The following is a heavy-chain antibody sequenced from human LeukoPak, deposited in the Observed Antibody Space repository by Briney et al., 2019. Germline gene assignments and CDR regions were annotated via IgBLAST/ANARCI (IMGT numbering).Heavy chain of an antibody. D-gene: IGHD3-22*01. CDR1: GFTLSNYW. CDR3: AKDPTMIVVVIPDY. J-gene: IGHJ4*02. Sequence: GESLRLSCAASGFTLSNYWMTWVRQSPGKGLEWVAIINPDGSGKYYVDSVKGRFTISRDNAKNSLYLQMSSLRAEDTAVYYCAKDPTMIVVVIPDYWGQGTLVTVSS. V-gene: IGHV3-7*01. CDR2: INPDGSGK.